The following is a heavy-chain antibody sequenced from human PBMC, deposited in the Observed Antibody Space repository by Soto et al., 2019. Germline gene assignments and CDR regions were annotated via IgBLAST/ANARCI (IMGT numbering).Heavy chain of an antibody. Sequence: ASVKVSCKASGYTFPSYGLSWARQAPGQGLEWMGWISAYNGKTNYAQKMQGRVTMTTDTTTSTAYMELRSLRSDDTAVYYCARDFDGTSPFAYWGQGTLVTVSS. V-gene: IGHV1-18*01. D-gene: IGHD1-1*01. CDR2: ISAYNGKT. J-gene: IGHJ4*02. CDR1: GYTFPSYG. CDR3: ARDFDGTSPFAY.